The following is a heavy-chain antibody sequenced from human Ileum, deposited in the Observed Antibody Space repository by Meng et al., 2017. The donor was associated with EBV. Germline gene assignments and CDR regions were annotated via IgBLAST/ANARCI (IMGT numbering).Heavy chain of an antibody. CDR2: IIPALGTP. V-gene: IGHV1-69*06. J-gene: IGHJ4*02. Sequence: QVQLLQSGPEVKNPWSSVKVSCKSSGSTFSVYGITWVRQAPGQGLEWMGGIIPALGTPKYARKFQDRLTITADKSTSTGYMELHSLTSNDTAVYFCARGTGADYWGQGTLVTVSS. D-gene: IGHD3-10*01. CDR1: GSTFSVYG. CDR3: ARGTGADY.